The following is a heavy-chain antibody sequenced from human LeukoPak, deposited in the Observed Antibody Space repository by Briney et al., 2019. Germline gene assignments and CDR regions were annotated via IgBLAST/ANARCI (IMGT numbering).Heavy chain of an antibody. D-gene: IGHD4-17*01. CDR1: GFTFSSYA. CDR3: ARDLNDYGDYSSL. V-gene: IGHV3-30*04. J-gene: IGHJ4*02. Sequence: GGSLRLSCAASGFTFSSYAMHWVRQAPGKGLEWVAVISYDGSNKYYADSVKGRFTISRDNSKNTLYLQMSSLRAEDTAVYYCARDLNDYGDYSSLWGQGTLVTVSS. CDR2: ISYDGSNK.